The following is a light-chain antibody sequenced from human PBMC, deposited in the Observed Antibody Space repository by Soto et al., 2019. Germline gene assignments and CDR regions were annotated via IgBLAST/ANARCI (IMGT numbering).Light chain of an antibody. CDR3: AAWDDSLNGVM. CDR2: DDN. J-gene: IGLJ3*02. CDR1: SSSIGGHT. Sequence: QPVLTQPPSASGTPGQRVTISCSGSSSSIGGHTVNWYRHLPGTAPKVIIYDDNQRPSGVPDRFSGSKSGTSASLAISGLQPEDEAHYYCAAWDDSLNGVMFGGRTKLTVL. V-gene: IGLV1-44*01.